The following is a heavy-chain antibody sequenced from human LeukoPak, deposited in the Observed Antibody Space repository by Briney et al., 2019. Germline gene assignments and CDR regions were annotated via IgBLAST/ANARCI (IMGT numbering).Heavy chain of an antibody. CDR3: ARVRKEMATTYFDY. D-gene: IGHD5-24*01. V-gene: IGHV3-53*01. CDR2: IYSGGST. Sequence: PGGSLRLSCAASGFTVSSNYMSWVRQAPGKGLEWVSVIYSGGSTYYADSVKGRFTISRDNSKNTLYLQMNSLRAEDTAVYYCARVRKEMATTYFDYWGQGTLATVSS. J-gene: IGHJ4*02. CDR1: GFTVSSNY.